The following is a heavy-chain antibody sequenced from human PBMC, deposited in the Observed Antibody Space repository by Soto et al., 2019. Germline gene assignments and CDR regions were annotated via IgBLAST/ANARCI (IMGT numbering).Heavy chain of an antibody. Sequence: GGSLRLSCAASGFTFSSYAMSWVRQAPGKGLEWVSAISGSGGSKYYAESVKGRFTISRDNSKNTLYLQMNSLRAEETAVYYCAKEGYTVMGFFDIWGQGTMVTVSS. D-gene: IGHD4-17*01. CDR3: AKEGYTVMGFFDI. J-gene: IGHJ3*02. CDR1: GFTFSSYA. V-gene: IGHV3-23*01. CDR2: ISGSGGSK.